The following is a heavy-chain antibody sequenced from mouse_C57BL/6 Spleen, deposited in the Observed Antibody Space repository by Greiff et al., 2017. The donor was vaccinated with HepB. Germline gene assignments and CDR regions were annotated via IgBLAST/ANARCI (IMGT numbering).Heavy chain of an antibody. J-gene: IGHJ3*01. D-gene: IGHD1-1*01. Sequence: VQLQQPGAELVKPGASVKMSCKASGYTFTSYWITWVKQRPGQGLEWIGDIYPGSGSTNYNEKFKSKATLTVDTSSSTAYMQLSSLTSEDSAVYYCARYYYGSIPWFAYWGQGTLVTVSA. V-gene: IGHV1-55*01. CDR2: IYPGSGST. CDR3: ARYYYGSIPWFAY. CDR1: GYTFTSYW.